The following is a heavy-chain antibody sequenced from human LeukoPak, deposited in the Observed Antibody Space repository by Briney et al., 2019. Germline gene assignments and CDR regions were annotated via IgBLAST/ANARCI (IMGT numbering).Heavy chain of an antibody. CDR2: INSDDSST. V-gene: IGHV3-74*01. D-gene: IGHD3-10*01. CDR1: GFTFSSYW. CDR3: ARAVRGYFDY. Sequence: GGSVRLSCAASGFTFSSYWMHWVRQAPGNGLEWVSRINSDDSSTSYADYVKGRFTISRDNAKNTLYLQRNSLRAEDTAVYYCARAVRGYFDYWGQGTLVTVSS. J-gene: IGHJ4*02.